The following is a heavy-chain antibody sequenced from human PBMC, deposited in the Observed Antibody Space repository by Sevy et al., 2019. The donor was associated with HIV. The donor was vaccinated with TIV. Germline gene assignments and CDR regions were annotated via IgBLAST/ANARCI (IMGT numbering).Heavy chain of an antibody. V-gene: IGHV4-59*01. CDR1: GGSISSYY. J-gene: IGHJ6*02. CDR3: ARGGSGWQEDYYYYGMDV. D-gene: IGHD6-19*01. Sequence: SETLSLTCTVSGGSISSYYWSWIRQPPGKGLEWIGYIYYSGSTNYNPSLKSRVTISVDTSKNQSSLKLSSVTAADTAVYYCARGGSGWQEDYYYYGMDVWGQGTTVTVSS. CDR2: IYYSGST.